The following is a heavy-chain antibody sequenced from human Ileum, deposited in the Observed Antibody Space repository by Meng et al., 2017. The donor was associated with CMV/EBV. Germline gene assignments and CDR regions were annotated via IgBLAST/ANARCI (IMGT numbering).Heavy chain of an antibody. J-gene: IGHJ4*02. CDR2: INQYGST. D-gene: IGHD5-12*01. Sequence: QVQIQQWGAGLLNASETLSLTCSLGGSFSPYTWSWIRQAPGKGLEWIGEINQYGSTNFNPSVKSRVTISGDTSKNQFSLRLNSVTAADAAVYYCVTADHHAIKYWGQGTLVTVSS. CDR3: VTADHHAIKY. V-gene: IGHV4-34*01. CDR1: GSFSPYT.